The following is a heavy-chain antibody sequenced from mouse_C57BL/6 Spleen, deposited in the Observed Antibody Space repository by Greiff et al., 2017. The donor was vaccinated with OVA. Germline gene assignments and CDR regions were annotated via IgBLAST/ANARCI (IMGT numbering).Heavy chain of an antibody. J-gene: IGHJ2*01. CDR1: GYTFTSYW. CDR3: AIRGLWLPYFDY. D-gene: IGHD2-2*01. Sequence: QVQLQQPGAELVMPGASVKLSCKASGYTFTSYWMHWVKQRPGQGLEWIGEIDPSDSYTNYNQKFKGKSTLTVDKSSSTAYMQLSSLTSEDSAVYYCAIRGLWLPYFDYWGQGTTLTVSS. V-gene: IGHV1-69*01. CDR2: IDPSDSYT.